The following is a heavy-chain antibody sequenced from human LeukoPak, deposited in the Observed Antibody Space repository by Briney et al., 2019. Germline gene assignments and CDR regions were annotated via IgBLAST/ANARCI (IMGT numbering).Heavy chain of an antibody. CDR3: AKDRDGYTPDY. J-gene: IGHJ4*02. Sequence: GGSLRLSCAASGFTFTSYAMSWVCQAPGKGLEWVSAISGSGGSTYYADSVKGRFTISRDNSKNTLDLQMNSLRAEDTAIYYCAKDRDGYTPDYWGQGTLVTVSS. CDR2: ISGSGGST. D-gene: IGHD5-24*01. CDR1: GFTFTSYA. V-gene: IGHV3-23*01.